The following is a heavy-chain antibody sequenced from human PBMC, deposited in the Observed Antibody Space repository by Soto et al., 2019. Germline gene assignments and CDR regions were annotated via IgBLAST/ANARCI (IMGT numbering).Heavy chain of an antibody. CDR3: WVEARPRYGMDV. CDR2: ISYDGSNK. D-gene: IGHD6-6*01. J-gene: IGHJ6*02. V-gene: IGHV3-30*03. Sequence: GGSLRLSCAASGFTFSSYGMHWVRQAPGKGLEWVAVISYDGSNKYYADSVKGRFTISRDHSKNTLYLQMNRLRAEDTAVYYCWVEARPRYGMDVWGQGTTVTVSS. CDR1: GFTFSSYG.